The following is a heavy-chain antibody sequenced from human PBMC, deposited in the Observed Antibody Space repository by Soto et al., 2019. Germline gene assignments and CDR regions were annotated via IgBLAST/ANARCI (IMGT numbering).Heavy chain of an antibody. J-gene: IGHJ4*02. Sequence: TLSLTCTVSGGSISSGGYYWSWIRQHPGKGLEWIGYIYYSGSTYYNPSLKSRVTISVDTSKNQFSLKLSSVTAADTAVYYCARDSRIVGASKLDYWGQGTLVTVSS. CDR2: IYYSGST. D-gene: IGHD1-26*01. CDR3: ARDSRIVGASKLDY. V-gene: IGHV4-31*03. CDR1: GGSISSGGYY.